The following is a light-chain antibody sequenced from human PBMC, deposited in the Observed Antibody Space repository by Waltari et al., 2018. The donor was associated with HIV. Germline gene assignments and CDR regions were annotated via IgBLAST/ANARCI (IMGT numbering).Light chain of an antibody. J-gene: IGKJ3*01. CDR3: QQTFSAPFT. CDR2: AAS. CDR1: QNIFSH. V-gene: IGKV1-39*01. Sequence: DIQMTQSPSSLSASVGDRITLTCRARQNIFSHLSWYQKKPRKAPRLLVCAASSLQSGVPSRFSGSGSGADFTLTISRLQPEDFGTYYCQQTFSAPFTFGPGTTVDIK.